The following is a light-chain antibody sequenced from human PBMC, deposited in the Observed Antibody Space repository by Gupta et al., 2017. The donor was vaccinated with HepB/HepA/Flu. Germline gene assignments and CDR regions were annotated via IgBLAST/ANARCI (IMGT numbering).Light chain of an antibody. CDR1: SSHVGGNT. CDR3: AAWEGSLNGWV. V-gene: IGLV1-44*01. Sequence: QPVLTQPPSASGATGQRVTISCSGSSSHVGGNTVNWYQQLPGTAPKLVIYSNNQRPSGVPDRFSGSKSGTSASLAISGLQSEDEGDYYCAAWEGSLNGWVFGGGTKVTVL. CDR2: SNN. J-gene: IGLJ3*02.